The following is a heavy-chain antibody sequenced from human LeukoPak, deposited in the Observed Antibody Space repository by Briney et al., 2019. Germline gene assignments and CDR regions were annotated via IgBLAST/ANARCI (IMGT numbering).Heavy chain of an antibody. CDR1: GGSFTGYY. CDR3: ANWYYYGSGNSPRRGPSFDY. J-gene: IGHJ4*02. V-gene: IGHV4-34*01. Sequence: SETLSLTCAVYGGSFTGYYSSWIRQPPGKGLEWIGEINQSVRTNYNPSLQSRVTISAEKSNHQFPLKLSSAIAAARAVYYMANWYYYGSGNSPRRGPSFDYWRQRTLVTVRS. D-gene: IGHD3-10*01. CDR2: INQSVRT.